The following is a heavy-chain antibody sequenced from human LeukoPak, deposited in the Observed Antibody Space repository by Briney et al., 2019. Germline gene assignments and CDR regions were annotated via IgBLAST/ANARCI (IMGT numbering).Heavy chain of an antibody. J-gene: IGHJ4*02. V-gene: IGHV1-18*01. Sequence: ASVKVSCKASGYTFTSYGISWVRQAPGQGLEWMGWISAYNGNTNYAQKLQGRVTMTTDTSTSTAYMELRSLRSDDTAVYYCARVGYYYDSSGYADYWGQGTLVTVSS. D-gene: IGHD3-22*01. CDR2: ISAYNGNT. CDR1: GYTFTSYG. CDR3: ARVGYYYDSSGYADY.